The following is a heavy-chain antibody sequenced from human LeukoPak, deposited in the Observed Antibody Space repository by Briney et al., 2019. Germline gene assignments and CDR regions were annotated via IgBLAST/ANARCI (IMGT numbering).Heavy chain of an antibody. D-gene: IGHD4-23*01. CDR1: GFTFSSSW. CDR2: IKQDGSEK. V-gene: IGHV3-7*01. J-gene: IGHJ4*02. CDR3: ARDPGYGGNSFGY. Sequence: PGGSLRLSCVASGFTFSSSWMSWVRQAPGKGLEWVANIKQDGSEKSYVESVRGRFTISRDNAKNSLYLQLNSLRAEDTAVYYCARDPGYGGNSFGYWGQGTLVTVSS.